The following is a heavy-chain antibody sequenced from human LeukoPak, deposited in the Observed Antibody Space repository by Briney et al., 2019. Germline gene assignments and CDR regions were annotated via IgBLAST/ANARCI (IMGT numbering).Heavy chain of an antibody. Sequence: KPSETLSLTCTVSGGSISTYYWSWIRQPPGKGLEWIGYNYYSGSTNYNPSLKSRVTISVDTSKNQFSLKLSSVTDADTAVYYCARSSSTGSFWADYWGQGTLVTVSS. CDR1: GGSISTYY. CDR3: ARSSSTGSFWADY. J-gene: IGHJ4*02. V-gene: IGHV4-59*01. D-gene: IGHD1-26*01. CDR2: NYYSGST.